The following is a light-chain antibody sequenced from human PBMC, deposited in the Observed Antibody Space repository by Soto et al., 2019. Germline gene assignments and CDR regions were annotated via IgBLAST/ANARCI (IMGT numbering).Light chain of an antibody. CDR2: DVS. CDR3: CSHAGSYTLV. V-gene: IGLV2-11*01. J-gene: IGLJ2*01. Sequence: QSALTQPRSVSGSPGQSVTISCTGTSSDVGAYNYVSWYQRHPGKAPQLVIYDVSKRPSGVPDRFSGSKSGNTASLTISGLQAEDEGDYYCCSHAGSYTLVFGGGTQLTVL. CDR1: SSDVGAYNY.